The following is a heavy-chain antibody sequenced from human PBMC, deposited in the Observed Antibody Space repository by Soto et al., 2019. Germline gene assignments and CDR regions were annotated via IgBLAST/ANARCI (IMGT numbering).Heavy chain of an antibody. J-gene: IGHJ4*02. CDR1: GFTFSSYG. CDR3: AKGGAGYYDSSGYYYVSGLDY. V-gene: IGHV3-30*18. D-gene: IGHD3-22*01. CDR2: ISYDGSNK. Sequence: QVQLVESGGGVVQPGRSLRLSCAASGFTFSSYGMHWVRQAPGKGLEWVAVISYDGSNKYYADSVKGRFTISRDNSKNTLYRQMNSLRAEDTAVYYCAKGGAGYYDSSGYYYVSGLDYWGQGTLVTVSS.